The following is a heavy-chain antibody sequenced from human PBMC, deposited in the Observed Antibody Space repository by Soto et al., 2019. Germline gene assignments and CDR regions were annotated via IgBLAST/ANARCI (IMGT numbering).Heavy chain of an antibody. V-gene: IGHV3-48*02. CDR2: ISSSSSTI. Sequence: PGGSLRLSCAASGFTFSSYSMNWVRQAPGKGLEWVSYISSSSSTIYYADSVKGRFTISRDNAKNSLYLQMNSLRDEDTAVYYCARMRGIHYYYYYGMDVWGQGTTVTVSS. D-gene: IGHD3-16*01. J-gene: IGHJ6*02. CDR1: GFTFSSYS. CDR3: ARMRGIHYYYYYGMDV.